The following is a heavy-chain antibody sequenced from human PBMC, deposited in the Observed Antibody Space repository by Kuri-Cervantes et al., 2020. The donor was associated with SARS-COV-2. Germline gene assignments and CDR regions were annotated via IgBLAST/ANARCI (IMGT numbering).Heavy chain of an antibody. CDR3: AKDYVSTYSYGYDY. Sequence: GEPLKISCAASGFTFSSYDMHWVRQATGKGLEWVSAISGSGGSTYYADSVKGRFTISRDNSKNTLYLQMNSLRAEDTAVYYCAKDYVSTYSYGYDYWGQGTLVTVSS. D-gene: IGHD5-18*01. CDR1: GFTFSSYD. J-gene: IGHJ4*02. CDR2: ISGSGGST. V-gene: IGHV3-23*01.